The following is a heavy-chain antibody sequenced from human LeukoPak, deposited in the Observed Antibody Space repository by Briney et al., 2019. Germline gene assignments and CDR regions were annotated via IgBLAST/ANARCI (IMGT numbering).Heavy chain of an antibody. V-gene: IGHV3-48*03. CDR1: GFTFSSYE. CDR2: ISSSGSTI. J-gene: IGHJ4*02. Sequence: PGGSLRLSCAASGFTFSSYEMNWVRQGPGKGLEWVSYISSSGSTIYYADSVKGRFTISRDNAKNSLYLQMYSLRAEDTAVYYCARMDSSGYFFSYYFDYWGQGTLVTVSS. CDR3: ARMDSSGYFFSYYFDY. D-gene: IGHD3-22*01.